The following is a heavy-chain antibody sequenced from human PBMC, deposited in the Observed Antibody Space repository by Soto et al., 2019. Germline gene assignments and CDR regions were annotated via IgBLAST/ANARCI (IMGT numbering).Heavy chain of an antibody. CDR3: ARASKWRGSSSWCLDY. D-gene: IGHD6-13*01. CDR2: INHSGST. V-gene: IGHV4-34*01. CDR1: GGSFSGYY. J-gene: IGHJ4*02. Sequence: PSETLSLTCAVYGGSFSGYYWSWIRQPPGKGLEWIGEINHSGSTNYSPSLKSRVTISVDTSKNQSSLKLSSVTAADTAVYYCARASKWRGSSSWCLDYWGQGTLVTVSS.